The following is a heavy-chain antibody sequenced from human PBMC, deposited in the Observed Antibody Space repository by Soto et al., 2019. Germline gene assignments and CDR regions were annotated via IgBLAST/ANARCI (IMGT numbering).Heavy chain of an antibody. Sequence: ESGGGLVQPGGSLRLSCAASGFTVSSNYMSWVRQAPGKGLEWVSVIYSGGSTYYADSVKGRFTISRDNSKNTLYLQMNSLRAEDTAVYYCARDASYYYYYMDVWGKGTTVTVSS. CDR2: IYSGGST. J-gene: IGHJ6*03. CDR3: ARDASYYYYYMDV. V-gene: IGHV3-66*01. CDR1: GFTVSSNY.